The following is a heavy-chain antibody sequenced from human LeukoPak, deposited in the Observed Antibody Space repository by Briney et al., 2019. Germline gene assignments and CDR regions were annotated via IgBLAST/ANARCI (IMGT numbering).Heavy chain of an antibody. J-gene: IGHJ4*02. D-gene: IGHD5-18*01. CDR3: ARVSAQLWLPYYFDY. CDR2: IYYSGST. V-gene: IGHV4-34*01. CDR1: GGSFSGYY. Sequence: SETLSLTCAVYGGSFSGYYWSWIRQPPGKGLEWIGSIYYSGSTYYNPSLKSRVTISVDTSKNQFSLKLSSVTAADTAVYYCARVSAQLWLPYYFDYWGQGTLVTVSS.